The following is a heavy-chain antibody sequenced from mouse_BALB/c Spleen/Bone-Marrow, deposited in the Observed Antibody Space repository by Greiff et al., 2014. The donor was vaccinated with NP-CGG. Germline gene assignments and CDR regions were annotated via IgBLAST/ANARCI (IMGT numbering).Heavy chain of an antibody. D-gene: IGHD1-2*01. V-gene: IGHV2-9*02. CDR1: GFSLTSYG. Sequence: VQLQQSXPGLVAPSQSLSITCTVSGFSLTSYGVHWVRQPPGKGLEWLGVIWAGGSTNYNSTLMSRLSISKDNSKSQVFLKMNSLRTDDTAMYYCARYYYGFLDYWGQGTTLTVSS. CDR3: ARYYYGFLDY. J-gene: IGHJ2*01. CDR2: IWAGGST.